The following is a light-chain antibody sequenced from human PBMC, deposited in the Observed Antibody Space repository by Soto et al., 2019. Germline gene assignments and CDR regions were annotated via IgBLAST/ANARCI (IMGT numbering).Light chain of an antibody. CDR2: EVS. V-gene: IGLV2-14*01. CDR3: SSYTSSSTL. CDR1: SSDVGSYNY. J-gene: IGLJ1*01. Sequence: QSVLTQPASVSGSPGQSITISCTGTSSDVGSYNYVSWYQQHPGKAPKLMIYEVSDRHSGISSRFSGSKSGNTASLTISGLQTEDEADYYCSSYTSSSTLFGTGTKLTVL.